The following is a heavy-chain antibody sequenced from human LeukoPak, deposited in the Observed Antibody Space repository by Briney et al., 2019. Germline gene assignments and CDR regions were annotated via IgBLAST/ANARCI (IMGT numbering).Heavy chain of an antibody. CDR3: ARVAVPYGPHPDTAMVNYYYHYGMDV. J-gene: IGHJ6*02. Sequence: ASVKVSCKASGYTFTSYGISWVRQAPGQGLEWMGWISAYNGNTNYVQKLQGRVTMTTDTSTSTAYMELRSLRSDDTAVYYCARVAVPYGPHPDTAMVNYYYHYGMDVWGQGTTVTVSS. CDR2: ISAYNGNT. CDR1: GYTFTSYG. V-gene: IGHV1-18*01. D-gene: IGHD5-18*01.